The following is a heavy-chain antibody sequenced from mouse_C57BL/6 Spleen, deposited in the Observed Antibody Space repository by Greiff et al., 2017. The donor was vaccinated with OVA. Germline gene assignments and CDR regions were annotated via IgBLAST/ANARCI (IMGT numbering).Heavy chain of an antibody. D-gene: IGHD1-1*01. Sequence: EVKLMESGPGLVKPSQSLSLTCSVTGYSITSGYYWNWIRQFPGNKLEWMGYISYDGSNNYNPSLKTRIPITRDTSKNQFFLKLNSVTTEDTATYYCARATKSYPFAYWGQGTLVTVSA. V-gene: IGHV3-6*01. CDR1: GYSITSGYY. J-gene: IGHJ3*01. CDR3: ARATKSYPFAY. CDR2: ISYDGSN.